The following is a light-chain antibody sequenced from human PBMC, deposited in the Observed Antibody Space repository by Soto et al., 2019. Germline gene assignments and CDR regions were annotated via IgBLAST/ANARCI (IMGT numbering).Light chain of an antibody. Sequence: QSVLTQPPSASGTPGQRVTISGSGSSSNIGSNTVNWYQQLPGTAPKLLIYSSNQRPSGVPDRFSGSKSGTSASLAISGLQSEDEADYYCAAWDDSLNGYVFGTGTKVTVL. V-gene: IGLV1-44*01. J-gene: IGLJ1*01. CDR1: SSNIGSNT. CDR3: AAWDDSLNGYV. CDR2: SSN.